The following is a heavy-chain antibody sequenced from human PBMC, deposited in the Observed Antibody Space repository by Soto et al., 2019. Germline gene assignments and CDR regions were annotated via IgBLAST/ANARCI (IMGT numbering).Heavy chain of an antibody. Sequence: SVKVSCKTSGFAFSNSAVQWVRQARGQRLEWIGWIIIASGQTNYAQNLQERITITRDMSTSTAYMGLSSLRSEDTAIYYCAAELYGGGRCCSFNIWGQGTMLTVSS. V-gene: IGHV1-58*01. D-gene: IGHD2-21*02. CDR2: IIIASGQT. J-gene: IGHJ3*02. CDR3: AAELYGGGRCCSFNI. CDR1: GFAFSNSA.